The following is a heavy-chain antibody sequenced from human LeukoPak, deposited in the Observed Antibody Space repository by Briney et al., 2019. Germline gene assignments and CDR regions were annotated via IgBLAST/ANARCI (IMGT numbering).Heavy chain of an antibody. Sequence: QPGRSLRLSCAASGFTFSSYAMHWVRQAPGKGLXXXXXISYDGSNKYYADSVKGRFTISRDNSKNTLYLQMNSLRAEDTAVYYCASGHYYGSGSYPDYWGQGTLVTVSS. CDR3: ASGHYYGSGSYPDY. D-gene: IGHD3-10*01. V-gene: IGHV3-30*01. CDR2: ISYDGSNK. J-gene: IGHJ4*02. CDR1: GFTFSSYA.